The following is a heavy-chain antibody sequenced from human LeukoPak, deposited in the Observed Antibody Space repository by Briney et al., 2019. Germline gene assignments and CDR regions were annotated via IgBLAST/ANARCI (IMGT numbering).Heavy chain of an antibody. D-gene: IGHD5-18*01. CDR1: GGSISSGDYY. V-gene: IGHV4-30-4*01. CDR3: ARDSTAMDTFDY. CDR2: IYYSGST. J-gene: IGHJ4*02. Sequence: PSETLSLTCTVSGGSISSGDYYWSWIRQPPGKGLEWIGYIYYSGSTYYNPSLKSRVTISVDTSKNQFSLKLSSVTAADTAVYYCARDSTAMDTFDYWGQGTLVTVSS.